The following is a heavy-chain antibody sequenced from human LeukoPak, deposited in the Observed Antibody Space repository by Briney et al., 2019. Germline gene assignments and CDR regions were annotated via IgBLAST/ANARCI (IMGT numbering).Heavy chain of an antibody. Sequence: GGSLRLSCVASGFTFTNYAMSWVRQAPGKGLEWVTAITGSDGSSYYADSVKGRFTISRDNSKNTLYLQVNSLRAEDTAVYYCAKWGDYDILTGYYVPDYWGQGTLVTVSS. V-gene: IGHV3-23*01. CDR3: AKWGDYDILTGYYVPDY. CDR2: ITGSDGSS. J-gene: IGHJ4*02. D-gene: IGHD3-9*01. CDR1: GFTFTNYA.